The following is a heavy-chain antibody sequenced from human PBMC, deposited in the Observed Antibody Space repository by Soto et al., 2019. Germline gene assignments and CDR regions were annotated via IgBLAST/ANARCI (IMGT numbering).Heavy chain of an antibody. Sequence: ASVKVSCKASGGTFSSYAISWVRQAPGQGLEWMGGIIPIFGTANYAQKFQGRVTITADESTSTAYMELSSLRSEDTAVYYCAREWVGQQLVLGRGWFDPWGQGTLVTVSS. D-gene: IGHD6-13*01. J-gene: IGHJ5*02. V-gene: IGHV1-69*13. CDR1: GGTFSSYA. CDR2: IIPIFGTA. CDR3: AREWVGQQLVLGRGWFDP.